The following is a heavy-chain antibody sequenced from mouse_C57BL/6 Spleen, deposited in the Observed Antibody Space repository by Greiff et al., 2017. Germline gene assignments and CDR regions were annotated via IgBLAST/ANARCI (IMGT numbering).Heavy chain of an antibody. J-gene: IGHJ3*01. CDR3: ARQGGTGTWFAY. CDR2: ISSGGSYT. D-gene: IGHD4-1*01. V-gene: IGHV5-6*01. CDR1: GFTFSSYG. Sequence: EVKLVESGGDLVKPGGSLKLSCAASGFTFSSYGMSWVRQTPDKRLEWVATISSGGSYTYYPDSVKGRFTISRDNAKNTLYLQMSSLKSEDTAMYYCARQGGTGTWFAYWGQGTLVTVSA.